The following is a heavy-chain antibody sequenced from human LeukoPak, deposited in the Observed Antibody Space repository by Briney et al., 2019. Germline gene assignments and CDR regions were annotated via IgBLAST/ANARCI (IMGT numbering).Heavy chain of an antibody. CDR1: GGSISGSSYY. Sequence: SETLSLTCTVSGGSISGSSYYWGWIRQPPGKEREWIGNMFYVGDTYYNPSLRGRLTMSVDTSKNPLYLRLGPVTGADTAVYSCARSDGSVYAPFDYWGQGIQVIVSS. CDR3: ARSDGSVYAPFDY. V-gene: IGHV4-39*01. D-gene: IGHD3-22*01. J-gene: IGHJ4*02. CDR2: MFYVGDT.